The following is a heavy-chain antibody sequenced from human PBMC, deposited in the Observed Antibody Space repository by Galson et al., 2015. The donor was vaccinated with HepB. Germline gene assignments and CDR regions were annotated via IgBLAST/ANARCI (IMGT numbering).Heavy chain of an antibody. D-gene: IGHD1-1*01. CDR2: IYDSGST. CDR3: ARFHNPASTVDLIDY. Sequence: TLSLTCTVSGGSITIGRYYWSWIRQPAGKGLEWIGRIYDSGSTYYNPSLKSRVTMSVDTSKNQFSLKLSSVTAADTAVYYCARFHNPASTVDLIDYWGQGTMVTVSS. V-gene: IGHV4-61*02. J-gene: IGHJ4*02. CDR1: GGSITIGRYY.